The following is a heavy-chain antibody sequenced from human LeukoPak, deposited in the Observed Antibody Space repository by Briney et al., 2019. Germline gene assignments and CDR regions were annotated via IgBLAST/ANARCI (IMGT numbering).Heavy chain of an antibody. Sequence: GGSLRLSCAASGFTFSSYAMNWVRQAPGKGLEWVSVISASGAATYYADSVKGRFTISRDNVKNTLDLQMNSLRAEDTAVYYCAKGLLTYDPYYYAMDVWGQGTTVTASS. CDR1: GFTFSSYA. J-gene: IGHJ6*02. D-gene: IGHD3-3*01. CDR2: ISASGAAT. V-gene: IGHV3-23*01. CDR3: AKGLLTYDPYYYAMDV.